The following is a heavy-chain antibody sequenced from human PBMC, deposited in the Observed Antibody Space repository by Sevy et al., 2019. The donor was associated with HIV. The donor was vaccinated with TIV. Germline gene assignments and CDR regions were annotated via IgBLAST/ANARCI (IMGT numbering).Heavy chain of an antibody. V-gene: IGHV1-2*02. CDR1: GYTFTGQY. CDR3: ARDLRVRGYSYGSFDY. J-gene: IGHJ4*02. D-gene: IGHD5-18*01. CDR2: INPNSGGT. Sequence: ASVKVSCKASGYTFTGQYIHWVRQAPGQGLEWMGWINPNSGGTNYRQDFQRRVTLTRDTSITTAYMELSGLKSDDTAIYYCARDLRVRGYSYGSFDYWGQGTLVTVSS.